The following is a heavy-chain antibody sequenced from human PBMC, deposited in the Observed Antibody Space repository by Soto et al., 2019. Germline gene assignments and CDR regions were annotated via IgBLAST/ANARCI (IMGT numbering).Heavy chain of an antibody. D-gene: IGHD6-6*01. V-gene: IGHV4-31*01. CDR3: ARERVEEYSRYTYYYYGMDV. CDR2: IYCSGTT. J-gene: IGHJ6*01. Sequence: SETLSLTCTGRGYSISSVDYYWNWIRQHPGKCLDWIGYIYCSGTTYDNPSLNRLVTISVDTSTNQFSLKLSSVNAADTAVYYCARERVEEYSRYTYYYYGMDVWVQGTLVT. CDR1: GYSISSVDYY.